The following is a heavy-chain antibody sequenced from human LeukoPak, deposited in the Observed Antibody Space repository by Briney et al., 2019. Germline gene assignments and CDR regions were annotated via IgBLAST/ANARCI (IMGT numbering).Heavy chain of an antibody. CDR2: FDPEDGET. CDR1: GYTLTELS. CDR3: ARVSPRIVGATKIGDY. Sequence: ASVKVSCKVSGYTLTELSMHWVRQAPGKGLEWMGGFDPEDGETIYAQKFQGRVTMTTDTSTSTAYMELRSLRSDDTAVYYCARVSPRIVGATKIGDYWGQGTLVTVSS. D-gene: IGHD1-26*01. V-gene: IGHV1-24*01. J-gene: IGHJ4*02.